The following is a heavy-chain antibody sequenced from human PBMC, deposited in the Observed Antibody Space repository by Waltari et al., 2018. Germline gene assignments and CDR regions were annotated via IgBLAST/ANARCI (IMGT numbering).Heavy chain of an antibody. Sequence: QVQLWQSGAEVKKPGASVKVSCQASGYTFTGYYIHSVRQAPGQGLEWMGRINPNSGGTNYAQKFQGRVTMTRDTSISTAYMELSRLRSDDTAVYYCARDPFTPIASLFDPWGQGTLVTVSS. CDR2: INPNSGGT. D-gene: IGHD2-21*01. CDR1: GYTFTGYY. V-gene: IGHV1-2*06. CDR3: ARDPFTPIASLFDP. J-gene: IGHJ5*02.